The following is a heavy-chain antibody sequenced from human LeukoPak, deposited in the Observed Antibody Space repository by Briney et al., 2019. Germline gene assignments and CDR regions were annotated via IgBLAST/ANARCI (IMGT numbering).Heavy chain of an antibody. CDR1: GYTFTGYY. J-gene: IGHJ4*02. CDR3: ARDQVGPDIVVVLTATGTIDY. V-gene: IGHV1-2*02. CDR2: INPNSGGT. D-gene: IGHD2-15*01. Sequence: ASVTVSCKASGYTFTGYYMHWVRQAPGHGLEWMGWINPNSGGTTYAQKFQGRVTMTRDTSISTAYMELSRLGSDDTAVYYCARDQVGPDIVVVLTATGTIDYWGQGTLVTVSS.